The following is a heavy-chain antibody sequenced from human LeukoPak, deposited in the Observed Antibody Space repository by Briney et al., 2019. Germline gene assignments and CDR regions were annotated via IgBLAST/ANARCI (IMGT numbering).Heavy chain of an antibody. CDR1: GGSISSGDYY. V-gene: IGHV4-30-4*01. Sequence: SQTLSLTCTVSGGSISSGDYYWSWIRQPPGTGLEWIGYIYYSGSTYYNPSLRSRVTTSVDTSKNQFSLKLSSVTAADTAVYYCARGYYRRITLDYWGQGTLVTVSS. CDR3: ARGYYRRITLDY. D-gene: IGHD3-22*01. J-gene: IGHJ4*02. CDR2: IYYSGST.